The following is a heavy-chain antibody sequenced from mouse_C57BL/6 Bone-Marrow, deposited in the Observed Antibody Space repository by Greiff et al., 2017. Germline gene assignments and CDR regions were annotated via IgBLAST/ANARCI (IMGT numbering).Heavy chain of an antibody. CDR3: VRGNLYYAMDY. CDR1: GFSFNTYA. V-gene: IGHV10-1*01. Sequence: DAGGGLVQPKGSLKLSCAASGFSFNTYAMNWVRQAPGKGLEWVARIRSKSNNYATYYADSVKDRFTISRDDSESMLYLQMNNLKTEDTAMYYCVRGNLYYAMDYWGQGTSVTVSS. CDR2: IRSKSNNYAT. J-gene: IGHJ4*01. D-gene: IGHD2-1*01.